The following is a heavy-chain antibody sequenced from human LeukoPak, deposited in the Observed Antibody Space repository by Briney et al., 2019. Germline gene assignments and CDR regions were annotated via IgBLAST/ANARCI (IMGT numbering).Heavy chain of an antibody. CDR2: IKKDGSEK. Sequence: PGGSLRLSCATSGFTFSSFWMSWVSQAPGKGLEWVANIKKDGSEKYYLDSVKGRFTISRDNAKNSAYLQMNSLRVEDTAVYYCARDKLGDVAVAEAFFDYWGQGTLVTDSS. V-gene: IGHV3-7*01. J-gene: IGHJ4*02. D-gene: IGHD6-19*01. CDR3: ARDKLGDVAVAEAFFDY. CDR1: GFTFSSFW.